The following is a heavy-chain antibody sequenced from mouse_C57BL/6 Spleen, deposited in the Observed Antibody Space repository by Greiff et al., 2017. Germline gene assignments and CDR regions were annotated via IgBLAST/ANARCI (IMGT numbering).Heavy chain of an antibody. CDR2: FYPGSGSI. D-gene: IGHD1-1*01. Sequence: VQLQQSGAELVKPGASVKLSCKASGYTFTEYTIHWVKQRSGQGLEWIGWFYPGSGSIKYNEKFKDKATLTADKSSSTVYMELSRLTSEDSAVYFCARHEAPYYYGSSDYAMDYWGQGTSVTVSS. J-gene: IGHJ4*01. V-gene: IGHV1-62-2*01. CDR3: ARHEAPYYYGSSDYAMDY. CDR1: GYTFTEYT.